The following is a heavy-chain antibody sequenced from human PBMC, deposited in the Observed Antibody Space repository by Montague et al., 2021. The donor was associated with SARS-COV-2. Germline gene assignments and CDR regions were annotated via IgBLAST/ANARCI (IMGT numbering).Heavy chain of an antibody. Sequence: SLRLSCAASGFTFRSYTMNWVRQAPGKGLEWVSCISSSSSYIYYADSVKGRFTILRDNAKNSLFLQMNSLRAEDTAVYYCARDGWAHYYDSSGYEGNFDIWGQGTMVTVSS. CDR2: ISSSSSYI. CDR3: ARDGWAHYYDSSGYEGNFDI. V-gene: IGHV3-21*01. CDR1: GFTFRSYT. J-gene: IGHJ3*02. D-gene: IGHD3-22*01.